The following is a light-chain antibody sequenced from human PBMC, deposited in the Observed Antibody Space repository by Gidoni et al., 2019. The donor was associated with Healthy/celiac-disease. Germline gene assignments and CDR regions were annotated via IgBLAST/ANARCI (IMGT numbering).Light chain of an antibody. V-gene: IGKV1-27*01. CDR2: AAS. Sequence: DIQMTQSPSSLSASVGDRVTITCRASKGISNYLDWYNQKPGKVPKLLIYAASTLQTVVPSRFSGSGSGTDFTLTISRLHPEDVATYYCQKSNSAPRTFGQGTKVEIK. CDR3: QKSNSAPRT. CDR1: KGISNY. J-gene: IGKJ1*01.